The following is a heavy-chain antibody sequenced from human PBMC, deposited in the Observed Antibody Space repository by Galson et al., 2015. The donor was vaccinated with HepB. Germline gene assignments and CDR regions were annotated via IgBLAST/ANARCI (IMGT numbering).Heavy chain of an antibody. D-gene: IGHD2-15*01. J-gene: IGHJ1*01. V-gene: IGHV3-30*04. CDR1: GFTFSSYA. Sequence: SLRLSCAASGFTFSSYAMHWVRQAPGKGLEWVAVISYDGSNKYYADSVKGRFTISRDNSKNTLYLQMNSLRAEDTAVYYCARGAYYSAEYFQHWGQGTLVTVSS. CDR2: ISYDGSNK. CDR3: ARGAYYSAEYFQH.